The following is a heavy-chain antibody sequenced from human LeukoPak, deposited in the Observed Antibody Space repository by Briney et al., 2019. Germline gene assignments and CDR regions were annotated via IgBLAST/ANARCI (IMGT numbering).Heavy chain of an antibody. CDR1: GGSISSYY. CDR2: IYYSGST. J-gene: IGHJ6*02. D-gene: IGHD3-16*01. CDR3: ARQDQGEYYYGMDV. Sequence: PSETLSLTCTVSGGSISSYYWSWIRQPPGKGLEWIGYIYYSGSTNYNPSLKSRVTISVDTSKNQFSLKLSSVTAADTAVYYCARQDQGEYYYGMDVWGQGTTVTVSS. V-gene: IGHV4-59*08.